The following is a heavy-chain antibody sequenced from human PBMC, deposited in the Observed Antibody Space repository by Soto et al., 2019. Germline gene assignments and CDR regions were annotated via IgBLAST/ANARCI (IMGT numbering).Heavy chain of an antibody. Sequence: QITLNESGPTVVKPAETLTLTCTFSGFSLTTSGVGVGWIRQSPGKAPEWLALIYWDDDKRYSASLKSRLTITKDTSKNQVGLTMASVDPADTATYDCAHRILRTVFGLVTTTAIYFDFWGQGTPVVVSS. J-gene: IGHJ4*02. D-gene: IGHD3-3*01. CDR1: GFSLTTSGVG. CDR2: IYWDDDK. CDR3: AHRILRTVFGLVTTTAIYFDF. V-gene: IGHV2-5*02.